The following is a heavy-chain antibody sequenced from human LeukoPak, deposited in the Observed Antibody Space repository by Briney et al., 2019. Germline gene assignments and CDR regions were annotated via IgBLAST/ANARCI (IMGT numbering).Heavy chain of an antibody. J-gene: IGHJ5*02. D-gene: IGHD5-24*01. CDR3: ARAGMMAGSFDP. CDR1: GGTFSSYG. CDR2: IIPILGIA. V-gene: IGHV1-69*04. Sequence: ASVKVSCKASGGTFSSYGISWVRQASGQGLEWMGRIIPILGIANYAQKFQGRVTITADKSTSTAYMELSSLRSEDTAVYYCARAGMMAGSFDPWGQGTLVTVSS.